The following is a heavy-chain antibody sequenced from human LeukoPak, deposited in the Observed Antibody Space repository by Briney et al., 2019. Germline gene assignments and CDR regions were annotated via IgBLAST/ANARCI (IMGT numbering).Heavy chain of an antibody. V-gene: IGHV3-11*01. CDR3: ARAGIAAADFQDY. CDR1: GFTFSDYY. Sequence: KTGGSLRLSCAASGFTFSDYYMSWIRQAPGKGLEWVSYISSSGSTIYYADSVKGRFTISRDNAKNSLYLQMNSLRAEDTAVYYCARAGIAAADFQDYWGQGTLVTVSS. J-gene: IGHJ4*02. D-gene: IGHD6-13*01. CDR2: ISSSGSTI.